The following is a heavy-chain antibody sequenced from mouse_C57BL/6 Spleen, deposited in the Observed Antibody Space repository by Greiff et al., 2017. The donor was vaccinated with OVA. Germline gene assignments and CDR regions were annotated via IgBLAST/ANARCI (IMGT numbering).Heavy chain of an antibody. J-gene: IGHJ3*01. CDR2: INPNNGGT. Sequence: EVQLQQSGPELVKPGASVKISCKASGYTFTDYYMNWVKQSHGKSLEWIGDINPNNGGTSYNQKFKGKATLTVDKSSSTAYMELRSLTSEDSAVYYCARNTSWVWFAYWGQGTLVTVSA. CDR3: ARNTSWVWFAY. CDR1: GYTFTDYY. V-gene: IGHV1-26*01. D-gene: IGHD5-1-1*01.